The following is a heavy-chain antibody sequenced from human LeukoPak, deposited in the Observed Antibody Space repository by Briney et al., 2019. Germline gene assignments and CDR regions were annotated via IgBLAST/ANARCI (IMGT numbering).Heavy chain of an antibody. V-gene: IGHV4-39*01. Sequence: PSETLSLTRTVSGGSISSSSYYWGRIRQPPGKGLEWIGNIYYSGSTYYNPSLKSRVTISVDTSKNQFSLKLSSVTAADTAVYYCARHASGYYDSSGYWTFDPWGQGTLVTVSS. CDR1: GGSISSSSYY. CDR2: IYYSGST. CDR3: ARHASGYYDSSGYWTFDP. D-gene: IGHD3-22*01. J-gene: IGHJ5*02.